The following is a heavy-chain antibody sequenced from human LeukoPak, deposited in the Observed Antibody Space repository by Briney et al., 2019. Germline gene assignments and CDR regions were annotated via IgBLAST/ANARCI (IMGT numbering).Heavy chain of an antibody. J-gene: IGHJ3*02. CDR3: ARDSYVISAFDI. CDR2: ISSSGSTI. CDR1: GGSFSGYY. Sequence: LSLTCAVYGGSFSGYYWSWIRQAPGKGLEWVSYISSSGSTIYYADSVKGRFTISRDNAKNSLYLQMNSLRAEDTAVYYCARDSYVISAFDIWGQGTMVTVSS. V-gene: IGHV3-11*01. D-gene: IGHD3-9*01.